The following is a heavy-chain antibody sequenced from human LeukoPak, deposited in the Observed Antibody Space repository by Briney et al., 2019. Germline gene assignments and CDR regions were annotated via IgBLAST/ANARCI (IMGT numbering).Heavy chain of an antibody. Sequence: GRSLRLSCAASGFTFDDYAMHWVRQAPGKGLEWVSGISWNSGSIGYADSVKGRFTISRDNAKNSLYLQMNSLRAEVTALYYCARGDDVWGKGTTVTVSS. CDR3: ARGDDV. V-gene: IGHV3-9*01. CDR2: ISWNSGSI. CDR1: GFTFDDYA. J-gene: IGHJ6*04. D-gene: IGHD3-10*01.